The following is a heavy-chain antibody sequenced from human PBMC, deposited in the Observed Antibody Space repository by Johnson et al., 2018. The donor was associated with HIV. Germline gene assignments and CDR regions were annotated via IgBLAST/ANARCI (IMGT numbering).Heavy chain of an antibody. J-gene: IGHJ3*02. V-gene: IGHV3-20*04. CDR2: FYRNGGSA. D-gene: IGHD6-13*01. Sequence: EVQLVESGGGLVKPGGSLRLSCRASGFPFSNAWMSWVRQTPGKGLEWVSGFYRNGGSAGYAASVKGRFTISRDNAENSLYLQMNSLTAEDTALYYCAKDRKGSSSWLRSGVAFDIWGQGTMVTVSS. CDR1: GFPFSNAW. CDR3: AKDRKGSSSWLRSGVAFDI.